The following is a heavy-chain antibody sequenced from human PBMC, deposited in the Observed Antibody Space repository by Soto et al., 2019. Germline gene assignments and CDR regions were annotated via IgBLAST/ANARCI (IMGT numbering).Heavy chain of an antibody. CDR2: IYWNDSK. CDR3: AHLRGTWCAMDF. CDR1: GFSLSGFSLSFSGVG. D-gene: IGHD2-15*01. V-gene: IGHV2-5*01. J-gene: IGHJ4*02. Sequence: KESGPTLVNPTETLTLTCSFSGFSLSGFSLSFSGVGVTWIRQSPGKALEWLGIIYWNDSKHYSPSLRGRLSITRATSRDHVFLTMANMDPADTGTYYCAHLRGTWCAMDFWGQGIPVTVSS.